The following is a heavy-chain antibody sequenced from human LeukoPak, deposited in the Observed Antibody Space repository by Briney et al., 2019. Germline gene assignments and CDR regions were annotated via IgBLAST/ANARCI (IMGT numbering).Heavy chain of an antibody. CDR2: INHSGST. J-gene: IGHJ4*02. Sequence: SETLSLTCAVYGGSFSVYYWSWIRQPPGKGLQWIAEINHSGSTNYNPSLKSRVTISVDTSKNQFSLKLSSVTAADTAVYYCARFPAGSYYFDYWGQGTLVTVSS. CDR1: GGSFSVYY. V-gene: IGHV4-34*01. CDR3: ARFPAGSYYFDY. D-gene: IGHD6-13*01.